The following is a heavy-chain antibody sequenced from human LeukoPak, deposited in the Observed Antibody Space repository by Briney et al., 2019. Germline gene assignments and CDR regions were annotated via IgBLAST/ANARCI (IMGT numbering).Heavy chain of an antibody. J-gene: IGHJ4*02. CDR3: ASADGYKIDY. V-gene: IGHV4-39*01. CDR2: IYYGGST. Sequence: PSETLSLTCTVSGYSISGSSYYWGWLRQPPGKGLEWIGNIYYGGSTYYNPSLKSRVSISVDTSNNQFSLKVSSVTAADTAVYYCASADGYKIDYWGQGTLVTVSS. CDR1: GYSISGSSYY. D-gene: IGHD5-24*01.